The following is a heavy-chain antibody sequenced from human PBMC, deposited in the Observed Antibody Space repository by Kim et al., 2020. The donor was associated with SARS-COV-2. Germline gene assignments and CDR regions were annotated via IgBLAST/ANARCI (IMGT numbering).Heavy chain of an antibody. D-gene: IGHD6-13*01. CDR3: AREGIKEGAGLDY. CDR2: ISGYNGNT. Sequence: ASVKVSCKASGYTFIDYGITWVRQAPGQGLEWMGWISGYNGNTYYARKLQGRLTVTSDTVTTTVYLELNSLRPDDTAVYYCAREGIKEGAGLDYWGQGTLIIVSS. CDR1: GYTFIDYG. J-gene: IGHJ4*02. V-gene: IGHV1-18*01.